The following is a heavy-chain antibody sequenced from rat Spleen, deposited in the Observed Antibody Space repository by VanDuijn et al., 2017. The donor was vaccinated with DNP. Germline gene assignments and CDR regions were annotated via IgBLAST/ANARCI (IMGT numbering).Heavy chain of an antibody. Sequence: QVQLKESGPGLVQPSQTLSLTCSVSGFSFTTYHVHWVRQPPGKGLVWMGVMWSDGDTSYNSALKSRLSINRDTSKSQVFLRMNSLQSEDTATYYCARDLYIARPKGAMDAWGQGTSVTVSS. J-gene: IGHJ4*01. CDR1: GFSFTTYH. CDR2: MWSDGDT. V-gene: IGHV2-32*01. CDR3: ARDLYIARPKGAMDA. D-gene: IGHD1-2*01.